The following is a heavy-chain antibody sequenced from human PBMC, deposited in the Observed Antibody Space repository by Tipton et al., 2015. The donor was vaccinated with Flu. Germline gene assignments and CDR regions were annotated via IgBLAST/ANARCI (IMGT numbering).Heavy chain of an antibody. D-gene: IGHD6-19*01. CDR2: IKQDGSEK. Sequence: SLRLSCAASGFSFSSYWMSWVRQAPGKGLEWVANIKQDGSEKYYVDSVKGRFTISRDNANNSLYLQMNSLRAEDTAVYYCASGWSVGFWGQGTLVTVSS. J-gene: IGHJ4*02. CDR3: ASGWSVGF. V-gene: IGHV3-7*03. CDR1: GFSFSSYW.